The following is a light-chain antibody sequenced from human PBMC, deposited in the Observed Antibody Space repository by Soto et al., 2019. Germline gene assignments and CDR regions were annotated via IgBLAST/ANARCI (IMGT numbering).Light chain of an antibody. CDR1: QSVSKW. CDR2: QTS. CDR3: QQYSSYSLYT. V-gene: IGKV1-5*03. Sequence: DLKMTQSPSTLSASVGDRVTITCRASQSVSKWLAWYQQKPGNAPKLLIYQTSTLETGVPSRFSGSGSGTEFTLTITSLQPDDFATYYCQQYSSYSLYTFGQGTKLEI. J-gene: IGKJ2*01.